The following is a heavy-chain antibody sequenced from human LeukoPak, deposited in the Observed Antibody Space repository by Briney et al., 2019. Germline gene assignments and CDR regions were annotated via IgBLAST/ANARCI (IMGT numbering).Heavy chain of an antibody. J-gene: IGHJ5*02. V-gene: IGHV4-31*03. CDR1: GGSISSGGYS. D-gene: IGHD5-12*01. CDR3: ARTMVATLGWFDP. Sequence: SQTLSLTCTVSGGSISSGGYSWSWIRQHPGKGLEWIGYNYYSGSTYYNPSLKSRVTISVDTSKNQFSLKLSSVTAADTAVYYCARTMVATLGWFDPWGQGTLVTVSS. CDR2: NYYSGST.